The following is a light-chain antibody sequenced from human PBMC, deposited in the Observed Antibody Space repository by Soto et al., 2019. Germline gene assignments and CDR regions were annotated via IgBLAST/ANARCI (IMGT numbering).Light chain of an antibody. CDR1: QSISSY. CDR2: AAS. Sequence: DIQMTQSPSSLSASVGDRVTITCRASQSISSYLNWYQQKPGKAPKLLIYAASSLQSGVPSRFSGSGSETDFTLPISSLQPEDFATYYCQQSYSTPLSFGGGTKVEIK. V-gene: IGKV1-39*01. CDR3: QQSYSTPLS. J-gene: IGKJ4*01.